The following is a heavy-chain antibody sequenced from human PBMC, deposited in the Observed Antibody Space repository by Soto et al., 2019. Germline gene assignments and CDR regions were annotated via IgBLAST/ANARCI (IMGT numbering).Heavy chain of an antibody. CDR3: AHSPFSWAVDY. Sequence: QITLKESGPTLVKPTQTLTLTCTFSGFSLSTSGVGVGWIRQPPGKALEWLALIYWNDDKRYSPSLKSRLTITKHTPKNRVVLTMTNMDPVDTATYYCAHSPFSWAVDYWGQGTLVTVSS. CDR1: GFSLSTSGVG. J-gene: IGHJ4*02. D-gene: IGHD6-13*01. CDR2: IYWNDDK. V-gene: IGHV2-5*01.